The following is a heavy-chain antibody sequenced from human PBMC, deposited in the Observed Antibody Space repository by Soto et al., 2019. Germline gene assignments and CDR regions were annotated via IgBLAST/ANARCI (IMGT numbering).Heavy chain of an antibody. Sequence: GGSLRLSCAASGFTVSSNYMSWVRQAPGKGLEWVSVIYSGGSTYYADSVKGRFTISRHNSKNTLYLQMNSLRAEDTAVYYCAREKTPMSPHYFYYGMDVWGQGTTVTVSS. V-gene: IGHV3-53*04. D-gene: IGHD3-9*01. CDR3: AREKTPMSPHYFYYGMDV. J-gene: IGHJ6*02. CDR2: IYSGGST. CDR1: GFTVSSNY.